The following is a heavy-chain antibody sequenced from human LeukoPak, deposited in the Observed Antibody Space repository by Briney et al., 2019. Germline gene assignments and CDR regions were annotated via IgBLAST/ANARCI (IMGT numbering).Heavy chain of an antibody. CDR3: AGQGVNTTMVQVMYAFDI. Sequence: PSETLSLTCTVSGGSISSYYWSWIRQPPGKGLEWIGEINEGGRISYNPSLKSRVTISVDTSKTQLSLKLSSVTAADTAVYYCAGQGVNTTMVQVMYAFDIWGQGTMVTVSS. J-gene: IGHJ3*02. V-gene: IGHV4-34*01. D-gene: IGHD5-18*01. CDR2: INEGGRI. CDR1: GGSISSYY.